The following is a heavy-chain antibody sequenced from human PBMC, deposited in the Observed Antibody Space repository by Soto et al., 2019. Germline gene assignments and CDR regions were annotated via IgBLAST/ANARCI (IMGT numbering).Heavy chain of an antibody. CDR3: AKDRAAARTYYYYGMDV. D-gene: IGHD6-13*01. CDR2: ISYDGSNK. J-gene: IGHJ6*02. Sequence: VAVISYDGSNKYYADSVKGRFTISRDNSKNTLYLQMNSLRAEDTAVYYCAKDRAAARTYYYYGMDVWGQGTTVTVSS. V-gene: IGHV3-30*18.